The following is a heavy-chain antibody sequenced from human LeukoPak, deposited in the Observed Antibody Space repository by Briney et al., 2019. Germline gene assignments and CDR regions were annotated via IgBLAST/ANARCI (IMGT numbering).Heavy chain of an antibody. V-gene: IGHV3-23*01. CDR3: ANSWSTYYYYGMDV. Sequence: PGGSLRLSCAASGFTFSSYAMSWVRQAPGKGLEWVSAISGSGGSTYYADSVKGRFTISRDNSKNTLYLQMNSLRAEDTAVYYCANSWSTYYYYGMDVWGQGTTVTVSS. CDR1: GFTFSSYA. D-gene: IGHD2-8*02. J-gene: IGHJ6*02. CDR2: ISGSGGST.